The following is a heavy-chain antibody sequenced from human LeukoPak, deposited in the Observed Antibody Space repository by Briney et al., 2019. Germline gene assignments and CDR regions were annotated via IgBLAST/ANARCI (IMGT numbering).Heavy chain of an antibody. D-gene: IGHD3-9*01. Sequence: GASVKVSCKASGYTFTSYDINWVRQATGQGLEWMGWMNPNSGNTGYAQKFQGRVTMTRNTSISTAYMELSSLRSEDRAVYYCARGSIFRIFRAFDIWGQGTMVTVSS. J-gene: IGHJ3*02. CDR1: GYTFTSYD. V-gene: IGHV1-8*01. CDR2: MNPNSGNT. CDR3: ARGSIFRIFRAFDI.